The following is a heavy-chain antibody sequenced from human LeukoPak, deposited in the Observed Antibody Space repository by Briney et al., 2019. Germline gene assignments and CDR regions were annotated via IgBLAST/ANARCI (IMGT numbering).Heavy chain of an antibody. J-gene: IGHJ5*02. D-gene: IGHD3-10*01. CDR2: LYHTGSI. CDR3: AREGHYYGSGSYYHNWFDP. CDR1: NFSISSGYY. V-gene: IGHV4-38-2*02. Sequence: SETLSLTCTVSNFSISSGYYWGWIRQPPGKGLEWIGSLYHTGSIYYNPSLKSRVASSVDTSKNQFSLKLSSVTAADTAVYYCAREGHYYGSGSYYHNWFDPWGQGTLVTVSS.